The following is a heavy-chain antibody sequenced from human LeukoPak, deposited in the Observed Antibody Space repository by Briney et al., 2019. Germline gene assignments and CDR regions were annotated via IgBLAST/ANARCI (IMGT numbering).Heavy chain of an antibody. CDR1: GLTVSSNY. V-gene: IGHV3-53*01. CDR2: IYSGGST. Sequence: PGGSLRLSCAASGLTVSSNYMSRVRQAPGKGLEWVSVIYSGGSTYYADSVKGRFTISRDNSKNTLYLQMNSLRAEDTAVYYCAIFTGHYFDYWGQGTLVTVSS. D-gene: IGHD1-14*01. J-gene: IGHJ4*02. CDR3: AIFTGHYFDY.